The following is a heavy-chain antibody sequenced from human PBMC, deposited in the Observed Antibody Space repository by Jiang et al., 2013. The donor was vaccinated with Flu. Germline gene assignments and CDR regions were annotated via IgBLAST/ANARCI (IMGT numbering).Heavy chain of an antibody. CDR3: ARPWGGDASADAFDI. V-gene: IGHV4-30-4*01. D-gene: IGHD2-21*02. CDR1: GGSISSGDYY. Sequence: PGLVKPSQTLSLTCTVSGGSISSGDYYWSWIRQPPGKGLEWIGYIYYSGSTYYNPSLKSRVTISVDTSKNQFSLKLSSVTAADTALYYCARPWGGDASADAFDIWGQGTMVTVSS. CDR2: IYYSGST. J-gene: IGHJ3*02.